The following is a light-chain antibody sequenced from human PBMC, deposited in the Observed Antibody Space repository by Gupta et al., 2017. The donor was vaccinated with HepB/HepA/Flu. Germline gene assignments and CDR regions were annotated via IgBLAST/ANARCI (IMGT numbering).Light chain of an antibody. V-gene: IGKV1-5*01. CDR1: QNIHTY. Sequence: DIQLTQSPATLSVSVGDRVTISCQASQNIHTYLAWYQQKPGKAPNLLISESSILESGRPRRFSASGSGTEFTLTIDTLQPEDFANYYCQQCDLWPLTFGGGTKVDI. CDR3: QQCDLWPLT. J-gene: IGKJ4*01. CDR2: ESS.